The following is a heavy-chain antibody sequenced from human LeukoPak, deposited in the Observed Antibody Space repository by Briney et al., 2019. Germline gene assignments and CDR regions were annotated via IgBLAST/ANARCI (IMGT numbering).Heavy chain of an antibody. CDR3: VREGNELLSKNFDY. CDR2: INPHSGGT. D-gene: IGHD2-21*02. J-gene: IGHJ4*02. V-gene: IGHV1-2*02. CDR1: GYTFSSYG. Sequence: ASVKVSCKASGYTFSSYGINWVRQAPGQGLEWMGYINPHSGGTNSPQKFQGRVTMTTDTSISAAYMELSSLISDDTAMYYCVREGNELLSKNFDYWGQGTLVTVSS.